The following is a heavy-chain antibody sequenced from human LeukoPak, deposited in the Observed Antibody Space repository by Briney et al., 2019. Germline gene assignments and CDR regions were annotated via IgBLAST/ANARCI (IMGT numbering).Heavy chain of an antibody. CDR2: INHSGST. CDR3: ARGRGSGWYLH. CDR1: GGSFSGYY. V-gene: IGHV4-34*01. Sequence: PSETLSLTCAVYGGSFSGYYRSWIRQPPGKGPEWIGEINHSGSTNYNPSLKSRVTISVDTSKNQFSLKLSSVTAADTAVYYCARGRGSGWYLHWGQGTLVTVSS. J-gene: IGHJ4*02. D-gene: IGHD6-19*01.